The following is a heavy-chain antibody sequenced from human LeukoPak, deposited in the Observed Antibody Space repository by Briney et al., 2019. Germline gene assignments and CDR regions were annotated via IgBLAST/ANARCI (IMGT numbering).Heavy chain of an antibody. D-gene: IGHD6-19*01. V-gene: IGHV4-39*01. CDR3: SRQRNGGSGWYSLSFDY. CDR1: GGSISSSSYY. Sequence: SETLSLTCTVSGGSISSSSYYWGWVRRPPGKGLEWIGTIYYSGTTYYNPSLKSRVTISVDTSKNKLSLKLSSMTAADTAIYYCSRQRNGGSGWYSLSFDYWGQGTLVTVSS. J-gene: IGHJ4*02. CDR2: IYYSGTT.